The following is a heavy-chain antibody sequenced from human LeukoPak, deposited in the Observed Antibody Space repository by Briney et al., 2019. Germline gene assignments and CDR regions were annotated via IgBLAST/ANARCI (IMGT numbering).Heavy chain of an antibody. V-gene: IGHV1-3*01. D-gene: IGHD2-15*01. CDR3: ASLDCSGGSCGIDAFDI. CDR2: INAGNGNT. CDR1: RYTFTSYA. J-gene: IGHJ3*02. Sequence: GASVKVSCKASRYTFTSYAMHWVRQAPGQRLEWMGWINAGNGNTKYSQKFQGRVTITRDTSASTAYMELSSLRSEDTAVYYCASLDCSGGSCGIDAFDIWGQGTMVTVSS.